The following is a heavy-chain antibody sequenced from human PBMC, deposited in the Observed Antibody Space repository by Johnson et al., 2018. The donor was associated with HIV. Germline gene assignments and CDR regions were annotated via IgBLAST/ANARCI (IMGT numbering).Heavy chain of an antibody. CDR1: GFTFSSYD. CDR2: IGSAGDT. V-gene: IGHV3-13*01. D-gene: IGHD1-26*01. J-gene: IGHJ3*02. Sequence: EVQLLESGGGLVQPGGSLRLSCAASGFTFSSYDMHWVRQATGKGLEWVSAIGSAGDTYYPGSVKGRFTISRENAKNSLYLLMNSLRAGDTAVYYCARQGSATGAFDIWGQGTMVTVSS. CDR3: ARQGSATGAFDI.